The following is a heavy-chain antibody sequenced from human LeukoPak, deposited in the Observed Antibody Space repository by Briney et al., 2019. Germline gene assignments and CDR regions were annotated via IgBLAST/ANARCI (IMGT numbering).Heavy chain of an antibody. Sequence: SETLSLTCTVSGYSISSGYYWGWIRQPPGKGLEWIGSIYHSGSTYYNPSLKSRVTISVDTSKNQFSLKLSSVTAADTAVYYCARVPLYCGGDCYSNYLDYWGQGTLVTVSS. CDR2: IYHSGST. CDR1: GYSISSGYY. D-gene: IGHD2-21*02. V-gene: IGHV4-38-2*02. CDR3: ARVPLYCGGDCYSNYLDY. J-gene: IGHJ4*02.